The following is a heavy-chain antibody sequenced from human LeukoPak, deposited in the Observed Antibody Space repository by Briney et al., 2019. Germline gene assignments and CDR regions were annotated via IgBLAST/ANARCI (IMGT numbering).Heavy chain of an antibody. D-gene: IGHD6-13*01. Sequence: GGSLRLSCAASGFTFSSYWMHWVRQAPGKGLVWVSRIRGDGSSTTYADSVKGRFTISRDNAKNTLYLQMDSLRAEDTAVYYCARGVYSSTWAILPSLDYWGQGTLVTVSS. CDR2: IRGDGSST. CDR3: ARGVYSSTWAILPSLDY. J-gene: IGHJ4*02. V-gene: IGHV3-74*01. CDR1: GFTFSSYW.